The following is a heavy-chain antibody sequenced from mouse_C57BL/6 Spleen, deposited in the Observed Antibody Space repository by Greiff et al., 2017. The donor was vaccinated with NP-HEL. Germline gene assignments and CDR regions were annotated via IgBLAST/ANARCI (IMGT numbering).Heavy chain of an antibody. D-gene: IGHD2-3*01. Sequence: EVKLMESGEGLVKPGGSLKLSCAASGFTFSSYAMSWVRQTPEKRLEWVAYISSGGDYIYYADTVKGRFTISRDNARNTLYLQMSSLKSEDTAMYYCTRDRGGWLLSYWYFDVWGTGTTVTVSS. CDR1: GFTFSSYA. CDR3: TRDRGGWLLSYWYFDV. J-gene: IGHJ1*03. V-gene: IGHV5-9-1*02. CDR2: ISSGGDYI.